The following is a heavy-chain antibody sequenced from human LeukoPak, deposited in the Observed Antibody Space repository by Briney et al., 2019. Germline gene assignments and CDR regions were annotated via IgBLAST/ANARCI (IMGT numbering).Heavy chain of an antibody. CDR3: ARDLGGDYFDF. Sequence: ASVKVSCKASGYTFTSYYLHWVRQAPGQGLEWMGIINPSAGSTSYAQKFQGRVTMTRDTSTSTVYMELSSLRPEDTAVYYCARDLGGDYFDFRGQGTLVTVSS. CDR2: INPSAGST. J-gene: IGHJ4*02. V-gene: IGHV1-46*01. D-gene: IGHD4-17*01. CDR1: GYTFTSYY.